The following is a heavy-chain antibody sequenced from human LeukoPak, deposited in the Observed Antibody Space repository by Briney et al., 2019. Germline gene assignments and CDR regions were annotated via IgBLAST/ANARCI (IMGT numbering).Heavy chain of an antibody. J-gene: IGHJ4*02. CDR3: AKGGSSIAARIDY. D-gene: IGHD6-6*01. CDR1: GFTFSSYW. CDR2: IKQDGSEK. Sequence: GGSLRLSCAASGFTFSSYWMSWVRQAPGKGLEWVANIKQDGSEKYYVDSVKGRFTISRDNAKNSLYLQMNSLRAEDTALYSCAKGGSSIAARIDYWGQGTLVTVSS. V-gene: IGHV3-7*03.